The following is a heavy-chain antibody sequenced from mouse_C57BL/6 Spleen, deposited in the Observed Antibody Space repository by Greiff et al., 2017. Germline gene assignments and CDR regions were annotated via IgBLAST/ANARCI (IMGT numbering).Heavy chain of an antibody. D-gene: IGHD2-3*01. Sequence: QVQLKQSGPGLVQPSQSLSITCTVSGFSLTSYGVHWVRQSPGKGLEWLGVIWSGGSTDYNAAFISSMSISTYNAKSQIFLKMNSMQADYTAIDYCARNDGYYSYYVDYWGQGTTLTVSS. CDR2: IWSGGST. J-gene: IGHJ2*01. V-gene: IGHV2-2*01. CDR1: GFSLTSYG. CDR3: ARNDGYYSYYVDY.